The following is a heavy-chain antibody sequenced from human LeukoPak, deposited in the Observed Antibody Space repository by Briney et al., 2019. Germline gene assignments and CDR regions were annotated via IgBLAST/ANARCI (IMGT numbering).Heavy chain of an antibody. J-gene: IGHJ4*02. CDR3: ASPQWLVPRDY. V-gene: IGHV3-53*01. Sequence: GGSLRLSCAASGFTVSSNYMSWVREAPGKGLEWVSVIYSGGSTYYADSVKGRFTISRDNSKNTLYLQMNSLRAEDTAVYYGASPQWLVPRDYWGQGTLVTVSS. D-gene: IGHD6-19*01. CDR1: GFTVSSNY. CDR2: IYSGGST.